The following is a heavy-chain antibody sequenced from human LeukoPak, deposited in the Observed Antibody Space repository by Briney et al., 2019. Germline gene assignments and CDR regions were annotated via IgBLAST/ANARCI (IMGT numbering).Heavy chain of an antibody. D-gene: IGHD2-15*01. CDR1: GFTVRSNS. V-gene: IGHV3-53*01. J-gene: IGHJ4*02. Sequence: GGSLRLSCTFSGFTVRSNSWSGVRQAPGKGLEWVSLIYSGGNTHHSDPMTGRVTIPQDNSKNTQYLQMKSLRAEDSAIYYCARRAGEYSHPYDYWGQGTLVTVSS. CDR3: ARRAGEYSHPYDY. CDR2: IYSGGNT.